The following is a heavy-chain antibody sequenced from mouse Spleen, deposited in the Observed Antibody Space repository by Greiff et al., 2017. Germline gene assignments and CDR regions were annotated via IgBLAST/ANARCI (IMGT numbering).Heavy chain of an antibody. Sequence: VQLQQSGAELVRPGASVKLSCTASGFNIKDDYMHWVKQRPEQGLEWIGWIDPENGDTEYASKFQGKATITADTSSNTAYLQLSSLTSEDTAVYYCTTLPYGSSYGDWFAYWGQGTLVTVSA. J-gene: IGHJ3*01. D-gene: IGHD1-1*01. CDR1: GFNIKDDY. V-gene: IGHV14-4*01. CDR3: TTLPYGSSYGDWFAY. CDR2: IDPENGDT.